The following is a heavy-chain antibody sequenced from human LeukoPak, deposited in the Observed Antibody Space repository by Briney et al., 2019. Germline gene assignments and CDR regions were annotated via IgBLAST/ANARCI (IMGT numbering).Heavy chain of an antibody. D-gene: IGHD6-19*01. J-gene: IGHJ6*03. V-gene: IGHV3-23*01. CDR2: ISCSSTAT. CDR1: EFTFMSYA. Sequence: GGSLRLSCAASEFTFMSYAMSWVRQAPGKGLEWVSTISCSSTATYYADSVKGRFTISRDNSQNTLYLQMNSLRAEDTAVYYCAKEYTSGWYFLGYYNYYYMDVWGKGTTVSVSS. CDR3: AKEYTSGWYFLGYYNYYYMDV.